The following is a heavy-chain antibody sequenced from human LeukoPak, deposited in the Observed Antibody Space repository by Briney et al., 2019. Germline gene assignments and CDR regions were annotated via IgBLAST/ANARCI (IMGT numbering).Heavy chain of an antibody. Sequence: GASVKVSCEASGGTFSSYAISWVRQAPGQGLEWMGRIIPILGIANYAQKFQGRVTITADKSTSTAYMELSSLRSEDTAVYYCARERGSGSPYYFDYWGQGTLVTVSS. V-gene: IGHV1-69*04. D-gene: IGHD3-10*01. J-gene: IGHJ4*02. CDR1: GGTFSSYA. CDR2: IIPILGIA. CDR3: ARERGSGSPYYFDY.